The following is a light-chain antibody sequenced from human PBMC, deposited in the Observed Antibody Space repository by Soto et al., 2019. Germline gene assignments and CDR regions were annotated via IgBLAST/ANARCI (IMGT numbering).Light chain of an antibody. CDR1: QSISTW. CDR3: QQYNTYPLT. J-gene: IGKJ4*01. V-gene: IGKV1-5*03. Sequence: DIQMTQSPSTLSASVGDRVTITCRASQSISTWLAWYQQKPGKAPKLLIYKASSLESGVSSRFSGSGSGTEFTITISSLQPDDFATYYCQQYNTYPLTFGGGNTVEIK. CDR2: KAS.